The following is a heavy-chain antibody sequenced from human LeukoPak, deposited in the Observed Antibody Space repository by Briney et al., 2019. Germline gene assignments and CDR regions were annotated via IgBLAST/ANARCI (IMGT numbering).Heavy chain of an antibody. J-gene: IGHJ6*02. CDR3: ARDNWYYYDSSGYYAGGGMDV. CDR1: GFTFSSYS. V-gene: IGHV3-21*01. D-gene: IGHD3-22*01. CDR2: ISSSSSYI. Sequence: GGSLRLSCAASGFTFSSYSMNWVRQAPGKGLEWVSSISSSSSYIYYTDSVKGRFTISRDNAKNSLYLQMNSLRAEDTAVYYCARDNWYYYDSSGYYAGGGMDVWGQGTTVTVSS.